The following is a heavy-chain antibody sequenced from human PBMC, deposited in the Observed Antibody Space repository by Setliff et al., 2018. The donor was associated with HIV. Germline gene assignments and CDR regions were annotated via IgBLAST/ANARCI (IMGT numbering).Heavy chain of an antibody. CDR1: GLSLSTSGVG. CDR2: IYWNNNK. D-gene: IGHD1-1*01. J-gene: IGHJ4*02. CDR3: AYSGRQLRGPYFDF. Sequence: SGPTLVNPTPPLTLTCTFSGLSLSTSGVGVGWIRQSPGKALEWLAFIYWNNNKHYSTSLKTRLTVTKDTSKNRVVFTMTNMGPVDTATYYCAYSGRQLRGPYFDFWGQGTPVTVSS. V-gene: IGHV2-5*01.